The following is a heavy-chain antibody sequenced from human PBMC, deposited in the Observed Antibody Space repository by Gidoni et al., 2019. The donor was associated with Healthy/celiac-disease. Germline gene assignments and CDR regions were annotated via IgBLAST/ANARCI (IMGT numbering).Heavy chain of an antibody. CDR3: TTDLPAPWLSEPFDY. V-gene: IGHV3-15*01. Sequence: EVQLVESGGGLVKPGGSLRLSCAASGFTFSNAWMSWVRQAPGKGLEWVGRIKSKTDGGTTDYAAPVKGRFTISRDDSKNTLYLQMNSLKTEDTAVYYCTTDLPAPWLSEPFDYWGQGTLVTVSS. CDR1: GFTFSNAW. J-gene: IGHJ4*02. D-gene: IGHD3-22*01. CDR2: IKSKTDGGTT.